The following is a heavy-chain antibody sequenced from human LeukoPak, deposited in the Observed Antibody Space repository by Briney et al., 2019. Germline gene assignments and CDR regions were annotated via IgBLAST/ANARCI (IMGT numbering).Heavy chain of an antibody. V-gene: IGHV4-59*01. Sequence: SETLTLTCTVSGGSISSYYWSWIRQPPGKGLEWIGYIYYSGSTNYNPSLKSRVTISVDTSKNQFSLKLSSVTAAATAVYYCARVSGYSSSSPYYGMDVWGQGTTVTVSS. J-gene: IGHJ6*02. CDR3: ARVSGYSSSSPYYGMDV. D-gene: IGHD6-6*01. CDR1: GGSISSYY. CDR2: IYYSGST.